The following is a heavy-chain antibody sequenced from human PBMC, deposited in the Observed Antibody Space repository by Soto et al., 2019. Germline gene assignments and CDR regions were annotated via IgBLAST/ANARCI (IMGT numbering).Heavy chain of an antibody. Sequence: GGSLRLSCAASGFAFNTYSMHWVRQAPGRGLEWVAVISYDGSNKFYADSVKGRFTISRDNSKNTLYLEMNSLRGEDTAVYYCAKVSPMGYFFDFWGPGTLLTVSS. V-gene: IGHV3-30-3*01. J-gene: IGHJ4*02. CDR1: GFAFNTYS. CDR2: ISYDGSNK. CDR3: AKVSPMGYFFDF.